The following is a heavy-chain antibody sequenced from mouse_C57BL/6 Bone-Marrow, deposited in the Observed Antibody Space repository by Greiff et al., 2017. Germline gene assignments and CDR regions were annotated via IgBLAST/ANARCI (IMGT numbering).Heavy chain of an antibody. V-gene: IGHV5-17*01. CDR3: ARGDYGDY. CDR2: ISSGSSTI. CDR1: GFTFSDYG. D-gene: IGHD2-13*01. J-gene: IGHJ2*01. Sequence: EVQVVESGGGLVKPGGSLKLSCAASGFTFSDYGMHWVRQAPETGLEWVAYISSGSSTIYYADPGKGRFTISRDNAKNTLFLQMTSLRSEDTAMYYCARGDYGDYWGQGTTLTVSA.